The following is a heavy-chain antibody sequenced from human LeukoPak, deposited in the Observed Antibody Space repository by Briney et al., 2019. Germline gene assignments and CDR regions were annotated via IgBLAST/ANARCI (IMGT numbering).Heavy chain of an antibody. CDR2: IRYDGSNK. J-gene: IGHJ4*02. Sequence: GGSLRLSCAASGFTFSSYGMHWVRQAPGKGLEWVAFIRYDGSNKYYADSVKGRFTISRDNSKNTLYLQMNSLRAEDTAVYYCAKDLSSSWYLGDYWGQGTLVTVSS. CDR3: AKDLSSSWYLGDY. D-gene: IGHD6-13*01. V-gene: IGHV3-30*02. CDR1: GFTFSSYG.